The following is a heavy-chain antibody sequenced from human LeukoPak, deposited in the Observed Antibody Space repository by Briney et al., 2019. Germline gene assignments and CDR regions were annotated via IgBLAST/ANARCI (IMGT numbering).Heavy chain of an antibody. J-gene: IGHJ4*02. CDR2: IGPTGSDR. CDR3: ATETNGRHYDY. Sequence: SGGSLRLSCTASGLTFSTSGFNWVRQAPGKGLVWVSSIGPTGSDRYHADSIKGRFTISRDNANNFLYLQMNSLRAEDTAVYYCATETNGRHYDYWGQGTLLTVSS. V-gene: IGHV3-21*06. CDR1: GLTFSTSG. D-gene: IGHD1-14*01.